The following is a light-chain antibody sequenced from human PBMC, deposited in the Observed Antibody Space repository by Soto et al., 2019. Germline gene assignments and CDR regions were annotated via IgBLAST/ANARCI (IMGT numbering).Light chain of an antibody. CDR1: QSFSSG. CDR2: DAS. CDR3: KQYNSYSPLT. Sequence: DIQMTQSASTLCASVGDGVTMXCRASQSFSSGFDWYQQKTGKAPKLLISDASSLESGVQSRLIGSGSGKEFTLNISSLQPDEFATYYCKQYNSYSPLTFGGGTKVDIK. J-gene: IGKJ4*01. V-gene: IGKV1-5*01.